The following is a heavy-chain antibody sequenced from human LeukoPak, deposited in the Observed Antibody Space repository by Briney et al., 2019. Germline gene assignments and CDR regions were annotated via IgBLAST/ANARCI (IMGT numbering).Heavy chain of an antibody. V-gene: IGHV3-74*01. CDR2: IVQGGSYA. CDR3: ATDDYRGLGY. CDR1: GITFTDYW. D-gene: IGHD4-11*01. J-gene: IGHJ4*02. Sequence: PGGSLRLSCAASGITFTDYWMHWVRQAPGKGLVWVSHIVQGGSYAAYADSVKGRFTISRDNAKNTLYLQMNSLRAEDTAVYYCATDDYRGLGYWGQGTLVTVSS.